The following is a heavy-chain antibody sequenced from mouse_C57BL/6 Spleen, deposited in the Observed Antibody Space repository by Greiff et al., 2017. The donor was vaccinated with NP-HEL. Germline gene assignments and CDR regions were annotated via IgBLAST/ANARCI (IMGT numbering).Heavy chain of an antibody. CDR1: GYTFTNYW. CDR3: ARSTGRGPYAMDY. CDR2: IYPGGGYT. J-gene: IGHJ4*01. Sequence: QVQLQQSGAELVRPGTSVKMSCKASGYTFTNYWIGWAKQRPGHGLEWIGDIYPGGGYTNYNEKFKGKATLTADKSSSTAYMQFISLTSEDSAIYYCARSTGRGPYAMDYWGQGTSVTVSS. D-gene: IGHD3-1*01. V-gene: IGHV1-63*01.